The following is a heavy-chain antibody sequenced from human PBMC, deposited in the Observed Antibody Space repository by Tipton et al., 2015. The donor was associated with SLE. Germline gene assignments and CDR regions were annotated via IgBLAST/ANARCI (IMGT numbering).Heavy chain of an antibody. Sequence: TLSLTCAVSGYSVSTAYYWGWIRQPPGKGLEWIGTIYHSGITFYNASPQTRVTISLDTSKNQFSLKLNSVTAADTAIFYCARAGAVAGPGGPYYLDYWGRGALVTVSS. D-gene: IGHD6-19*01. V-gene: IGHV4-38-2*01. CDR2: IYHSGIT. CDR3: ARAGAVAGPGGPYYLDY. J-gene: IGHJ4*02. CDR1: GYSVSTAYY.